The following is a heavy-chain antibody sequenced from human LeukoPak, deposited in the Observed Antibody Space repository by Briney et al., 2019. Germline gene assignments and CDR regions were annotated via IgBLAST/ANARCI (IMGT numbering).Heavy chain of an antibody. J-gene: IGHJ6*03. Sequence: SETLSLTCTVSGGSIRGYYWSWIRQPPGKGLEWIGYIYSSGSTNYNPSLKSRVTISVDTSKNQFSLKLSPVTAADTAVYYCARDSKLGYYYHYMDVWGKGTTVTVSS. CDR1: GGSIRGYY. D-gene: IGHD6-6*01. V-gene: IGHV4-59*12. CDR2: IYSSGST. CDR3: ARDSKLGYYYHYMDV.